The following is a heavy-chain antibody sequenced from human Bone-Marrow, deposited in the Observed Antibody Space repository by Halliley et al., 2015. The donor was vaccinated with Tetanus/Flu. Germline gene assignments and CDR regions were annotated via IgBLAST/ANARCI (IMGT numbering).Heavy chain of an antibody. D-gene: IGHD3-16*01. J-gene: IGHJ4*02. CDR3: ARGFDYHAWYGLTLDS. V-gene: IGHV4-59*01. CDR1: GGSISSFY. CDR2: IYYSGTT. Sequence: TLSLTCTVSGGSISSFYWSWIRQPPGKGLEYIGYIYYSGTTNYNPSLRSRVAISVDTSKNQFSLKLSSVTAADTAVYYCARGFDYHAWYGLTLDSWGQGTLVTVSS.